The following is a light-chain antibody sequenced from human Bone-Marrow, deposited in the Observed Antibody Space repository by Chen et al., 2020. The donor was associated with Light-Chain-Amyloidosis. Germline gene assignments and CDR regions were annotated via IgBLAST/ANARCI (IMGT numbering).Light chain of an antibody. J-gene: IGKJ2*01. CDR1: QSVSSSY. CDR2: GAS. CDR3: QQYGSSLMYT. Sequence: EIVLTQSPGTLSLYLGERATLSCRASQSVSSSYLAWYQQKPDQAPRLLIYGASSRATGIPDRFSGSGSGTDFTLTISRLEPEDFAVYYCQQYGSSLMYTFGQGTKLEIK. V-gene: IGKV3-20*01.